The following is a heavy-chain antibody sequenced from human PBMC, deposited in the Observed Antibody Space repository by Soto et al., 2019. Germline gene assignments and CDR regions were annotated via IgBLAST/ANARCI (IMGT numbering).Heavy chain of an antibody. CDR1: GFTFSTYP. Sequence: GGSLRLSCAASGFTFSTYPMTWVRQAPGKGLEGVSSISSSGDRTYYTDSVKGRFTISRDNSKNTVYLQMNSLRAEDTAVYYCAKILSTVTSYYYGMDVWGQGPTVTLSS. CDR3: AKILSTVTSYYYGMDV. J-gene: IGHJ6*02. CDR2: ISSSGDRT. D-gene: IGHD4-17*01. V-gene: IGHV3-23*01.